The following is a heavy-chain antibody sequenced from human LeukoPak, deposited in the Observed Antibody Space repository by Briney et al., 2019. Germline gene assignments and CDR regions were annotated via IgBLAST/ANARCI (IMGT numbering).Heavy chain of an antibody. J-gene: IGHJ3*02. CDR2: IYYSGST. D-gene: IGHD2-2*01. CDR3: ARDDLYCSSTSCSVHAFDI. Sequence: SQTLSLTCTVSGGSISSGGYYWSWIRQHPGKGLEWIGYIYYSGSTYYNPSLKSRVTISVDTSKNQFSLKLSSVTAADTAVYYCARDDLYCSSTSCSVHAFDIWGQGTMVTVSS. V-gene: IGHV4-31*03. CDR1: GGSISSGGYY.